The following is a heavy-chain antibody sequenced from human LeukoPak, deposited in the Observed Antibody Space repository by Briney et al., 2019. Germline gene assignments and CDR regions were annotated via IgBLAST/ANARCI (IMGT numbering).Heavy chain of an antibody. J-gene: IGHJ4*02. Sequence: ASVKVSCKASGFTFTSYDINWVRQASGQGLEWMGWINTNTGNPTYAQGLTGRFVFSLDTSVSTAYLQISSLRAEDTAVYYCARVTGSGSADFDYWGQGTLVTVSS. CDR1: GFTFTSYD. D-gene: IGHD3-10*01. V-gene: IGHV7-4-1*02. CDR3: ARVTGSGSADFDY. CDR2: INTNTGNP.